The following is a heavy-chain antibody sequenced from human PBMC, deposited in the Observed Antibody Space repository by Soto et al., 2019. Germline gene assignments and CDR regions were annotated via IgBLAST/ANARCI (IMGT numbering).Heavy chain of an antibody. CDR2: IYYIGDT. V-gene: IGHV4-30-4*01. Sequence: QVQLRESGPGLVKPSQTLSLTCTVSGGSVNSGDYYWTWIRQPPGKGLEWIGYIYYIGDTYYNPSLKSRVTILLDTSNNQFSLNLSSVTAADTAVYYCARGGLTDRLDFWGQGTLVTVSS. J-gene: IGHJ4*02. CDR3: ARGGLTDRLDF. D-gene: IGHD1-26*01. CDR1: GGSVNSGDYY.